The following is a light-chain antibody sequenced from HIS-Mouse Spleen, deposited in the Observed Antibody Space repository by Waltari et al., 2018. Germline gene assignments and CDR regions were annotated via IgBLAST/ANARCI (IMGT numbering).Light chain of an antibody. CDR2: DAS. Sequence: DIQMTQSPSSLSASVGDRVTITCQASQDISNYLTWYQKKPGKAPKLLIYDASNLETGVPSRFSGSGSGTDFTFTISSLQPEDIATYYCQQYDNLPLTFGGGTKVEIK. CDR1: QDISNY. J-gene: IGKJ4*01. CDR3: QQYDNLPLT. V-gene: IGKV1-33*01.